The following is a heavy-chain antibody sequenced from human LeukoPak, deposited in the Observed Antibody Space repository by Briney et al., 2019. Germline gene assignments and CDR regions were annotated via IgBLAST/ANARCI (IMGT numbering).Heavy chain of an antibody. J-gene: IGHJ4*02. CDR3: ARRANWPDY. Sequence: GESLKISCRVSGYSFTTYWISWVRQMPGKGLEWMGRIDPSDSYTNYSPSFQGHVTISVDKSISTAYLQWSSLKASDTAMYYCARRANWPDYWGQGTLVTVSS. CDR1: GYSFTTYW. D-gene: IGHD1-1*01. V-gene: IGHV5-10-1*01. CDR2: IDPSDSYT.